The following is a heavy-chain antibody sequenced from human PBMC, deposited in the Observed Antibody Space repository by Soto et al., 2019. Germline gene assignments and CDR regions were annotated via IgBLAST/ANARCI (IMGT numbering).Heavy chain of an antibody. V-gene: IGHV4-4*07. Sequence: SETLSLTCNVSDDSLGTYYWSWIRQPAGKGLEWIGRIYASGSTNYNPSLKGRVSMSVDTSKKQFSLRMISVTAADTAMYYCARSAIPRGGWFRPWGQGVLVTVSS. D-gene: IGHD2-21*01. J-gene: IGHJ5*02. CDR1: DDSLGTYY. CDR3: ARSAIPRGGWFRP. CDR2: IYASGST.